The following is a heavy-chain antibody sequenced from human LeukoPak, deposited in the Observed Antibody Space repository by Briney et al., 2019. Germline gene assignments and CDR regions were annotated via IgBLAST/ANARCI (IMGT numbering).Heavy chain of an antibody. CDR2: IYYSGST. Sequence: SETLSLTCTVSGGSISSYYWSWIRQPPGKGLEWIGYIYYSGSTNYNPSLKSRVTISVDTSKNQFSLKLSSVTAADTAVYYCARLYCGGDCYPDYWGQGTLVTLSS. D-gene: IGHD2-21*02. J-gene: IGHJ4*02. V-gene: IGHV4-59*08. CDR3: ARLYCGGDCYPDY. CDR1: GGSISSYY.